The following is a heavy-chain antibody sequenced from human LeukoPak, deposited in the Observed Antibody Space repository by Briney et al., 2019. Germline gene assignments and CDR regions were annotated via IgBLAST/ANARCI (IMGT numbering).Heavy chain of an antibody. CDR3: ARGGIKYGRWEY. J-gene: IGHJ4*02. V-gene: IGHV3-7*01. Sequence: PGGSLRLSCAASGFTFSSYAMSWVRQVPGKGLEWVANIKQDGSEKYYVDSVKGRFTISRDNAKNSLYLQMNSLRAEDTAVYYCARGGIKYGRWEYWGQGTLVTVSS. D-gene: IGHD1-26*01. CDR1: GFTFSSYA. CDR2: IKQDGSEK.